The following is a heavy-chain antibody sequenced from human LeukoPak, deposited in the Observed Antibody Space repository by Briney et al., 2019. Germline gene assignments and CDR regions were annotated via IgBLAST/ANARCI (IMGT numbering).Heavy chain of an antibody. Sequence: SETLSLTSTVSGGSISSYYWSWIRQPPGKGLEWIGYIYYSGSTNYNPSLKSRVTISVDTSKNQFSLKLSSVTAADTAVYYCARGVGATNYFDYWGQGTLVTVSS. J-gene: IGHJ4*02. CDR1: GGSISSYY. V-gene: IGHV4-59*08. D-gene: IGHD1-26*01. CDR3: ARGVGATNYFDY. CDR2: IYYSGST.